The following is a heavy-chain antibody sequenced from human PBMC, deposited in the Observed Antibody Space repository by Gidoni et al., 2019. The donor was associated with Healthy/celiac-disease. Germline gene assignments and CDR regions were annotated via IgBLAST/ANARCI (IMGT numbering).Heavy chain of an antibody. D-gene: IGHD5-12*01. CDR1: GFTFSSYS. V-gene: IGHV3-21*01. J-gene: IGHJ4*02. CDR3: ARVRGYDGYFDY. CDR2: ISSSSIYI. Sequence: EVQLVESGGGLVKPGGSLRRSCAASGFTFSSYSMNWVGQAPGKGLEWVSSISSSSIYIYYADSVKGRFTISRDNAKNSLYLQMNSLRAEDTAVYYCARVRGYDGYFDYWGQGTLVTVSS.